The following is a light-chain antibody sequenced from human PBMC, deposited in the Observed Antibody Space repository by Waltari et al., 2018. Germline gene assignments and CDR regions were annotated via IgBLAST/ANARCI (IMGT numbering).Light chain of an antibody. J-gene: IGKJ4*02. CDR3: QQYHNLPRT. CDR2: AAS. CDR1: QSISSW. Sequence: DIQMTQSPSSLSASVGDKVTITCHASQSISSWLAWYQQKPGKAPKPLIYAASNLQSGVPSRFSGTGSGTDYTLTISSLQPEDFATYDGQQYHNLPRTFGGGTKVEIK. V-gene: IGKV1D-16*01.